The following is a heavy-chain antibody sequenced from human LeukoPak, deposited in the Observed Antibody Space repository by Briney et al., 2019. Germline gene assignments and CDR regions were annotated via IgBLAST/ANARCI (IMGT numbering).Heavy chain of an antibody. D-gene: IGHD5-12*01. CDR1: GYTFTGYY. V-gene: IGHV1-2*02. CDR3: ARDRRYSGHDYYY. J-gene: IGHJ4*02. CDR2: INPNSGGT. Sequence: ASVKVSCKASGYTFTGYYMHWVRQAPGQGLERMGWINPNSGGTNYAQKFQGRVTMTRDTSISTAYMELSRLRSDDTAVYYCARDRRYSGHDYYYWGQGTLVTVSS.